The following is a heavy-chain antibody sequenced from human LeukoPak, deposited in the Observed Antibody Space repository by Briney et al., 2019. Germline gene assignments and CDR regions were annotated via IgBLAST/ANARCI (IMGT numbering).Heavy chain of an antibody. Sequence: PSETLSLTCAVYGGSFSNYYWSWIRQSPGKGLEWIGEINHSGSTNYSPSLKSRVTLSVDTPKNQFSLKLNSVTAADTAIYYCARVPPPGATAFGVVDSWGQGTLVTVSS. CDR2: INHSGST. J-gene: IGHJ5*01. CDR3: ARVPPPGATAFGVVDS. CDR1: GGSFSNYY. V-gene: IGHV4-34*01. D-gene: IGHD3-16*01.